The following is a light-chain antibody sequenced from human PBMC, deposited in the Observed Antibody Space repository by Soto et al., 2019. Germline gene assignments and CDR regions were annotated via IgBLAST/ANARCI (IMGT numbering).Light chain of an antibody. Sequence: EIVMTQSPATLSVSPGERATLSCRASQSVSSNLAWYQQKPGQAPRLLIYGASTRATGIPGRFSGSGSGTELTLTISSLQSEDFAFYYCLQYNNWAPITFGQGTRLEIK. CDR1: QSVSSN. J-gene: IGKJ5*01. CDR2: GAS. CDR3: LQYNNWAPIT. V-gene: IGKV3-15*01.